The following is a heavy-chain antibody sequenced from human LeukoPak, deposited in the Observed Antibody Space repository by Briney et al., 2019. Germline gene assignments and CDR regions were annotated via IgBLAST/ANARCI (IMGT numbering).Heavy chain of an antibody. J-gene: IGHJ6*02. CDR2: IYSNGNT. V-gene: IGHV4-39*07. Sequence: PSETLSLTCSVSGGSISSTGHYWGWIRQSPEKGLDWIGSIYSNGNTYYNPSVKSRVTMSVDTSKNQFSLKLSSVTAADTAVYYCARETTMVRGVIGYYYGMDVWGQGTTVTVSS. CDR1: GGSISSTGHY. CDR3: ARETTMVRGVIGYYYGMDV. D-gene: IGHD3-10*01.